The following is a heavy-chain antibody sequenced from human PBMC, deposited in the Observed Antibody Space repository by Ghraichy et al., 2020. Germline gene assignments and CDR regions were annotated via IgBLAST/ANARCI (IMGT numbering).Heavy chain of an antibody. CDR2: ISNEGSSP. Sequence: GGSLRLSCAASGFTFSDYYIFWVRQSPGKGLEWLSSISNEGSSPKYADSVKGRFTVTRDNINNSVFLQMDSLRAEDSALSFCARDNLPPGCSSGACFPFDAFDLWGQWTLFSVSS. J-gene: IGHJ3*01. D-gene: IGHD2-2*01. CDR3: ARDNLPPGCSSGACFPFDAFDL. V-gene: IGHV3-11*01. CDR1: GFTFSDYY.